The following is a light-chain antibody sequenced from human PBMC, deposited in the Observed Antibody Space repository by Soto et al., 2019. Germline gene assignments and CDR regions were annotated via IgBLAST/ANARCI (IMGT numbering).Light chain of an antibody. CDR1: QGISSY. Sequence: DIQLTQSPSFLSASVGDRVTITCRASQGISSYLAWFQQKPGKAPELLIYAASTLQSGVPSRFSGSGSGTDFTLTISCLQSEDFATYYCQQYYSFPPTFGQGTKVEIK. CDR3: QQYYSFPPT. CDR2: AAS. J-gene: IGKJ1*01. V-gene: IGKV1-9*01.